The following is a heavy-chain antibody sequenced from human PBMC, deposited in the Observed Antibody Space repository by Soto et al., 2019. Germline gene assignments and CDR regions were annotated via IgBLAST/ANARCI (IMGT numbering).Heavy chain of an antibody. CDR2: INSDGSST. V-gene: IGHV3-74*01. J-gene: IGHJ5*02. CDR3: ARAHSSGSNFFDP. CDR1: GVTFSSYW. Sequence: GGSLRLSCAASGVTFSSYWMHWVRQAPGKGLVWVSRINSDGSSTYYADSVKGRFTISRDNAKNTLYLQMNSLRAEDTAVYYCARAHSSGSNFFDPWGQGTLVTVSS. D-gene: IGHD6-19*01.